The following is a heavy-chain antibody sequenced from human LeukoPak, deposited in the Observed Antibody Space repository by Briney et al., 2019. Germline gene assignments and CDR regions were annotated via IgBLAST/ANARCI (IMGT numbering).Heavy chain of an antibody. CDR1: GFTFDDYA. V-gene: IGHV3-9*01. Sequence: PGRSLRLSCAASGFTFDDYAMHWVRQAPGKGLEWVSGISWNSGSIGYADSVKGRFTISRDNAKNSLYLQMNSLRAEDTALYYCPKDRDWNDALDYWGQGTLVTVSS. CDR3: PKDRDWNDALDY. CDR2: ISWNSGSI. D-gene: IGHD1-1*01. J-gene: IGHJ4*02.